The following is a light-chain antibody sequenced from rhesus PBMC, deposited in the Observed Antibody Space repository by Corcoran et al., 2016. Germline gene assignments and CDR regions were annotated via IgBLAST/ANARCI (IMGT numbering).Light chain of an antibody. J-gene: IGKJ2*01. CDR3: YQHSSGYS. V-gene: IGKV3-10*01. CDR1: QRVSSY. Sequence: QVILTQSPATLSLSPGERATISCRASQRVSSYLAWYPQKPGQAPRLLIYGASSRATGIPDRFRCSGSGTELTLTLSSLEAEDVGVYHCYQHSSGYSFGQGTKVEIK. CDR2: GAS.